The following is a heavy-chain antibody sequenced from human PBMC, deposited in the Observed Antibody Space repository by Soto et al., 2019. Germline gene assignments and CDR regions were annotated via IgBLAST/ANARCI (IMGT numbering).Heavy chain of an antibody. J-gene: IGHJ4*02. D-gene: IGHD3-22*01. CDR3: ARAGYYYDSSGYYFDY. V-gene: IGHV3-30-3*01. CDR1: GFTFSSYA. CDR2: ISYDGSNK. Sequence: QVQLVESGGGVVQPGRSLRHSCAASGFTFSSYAMHWVRQAPGKGLEWVAVISYDGSNKYYADSVKGRFTISRDNSKNTLYLQMNSLRAEDTAVYYCARAGYYYDSSGYYFDYWGQGTLVTVSS.